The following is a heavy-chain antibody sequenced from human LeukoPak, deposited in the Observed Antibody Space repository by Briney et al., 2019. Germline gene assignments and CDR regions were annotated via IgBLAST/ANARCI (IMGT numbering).Heavy chain of an antibody. Sequence: GRSLRLSCAASGFTFSSYGMHWFRQAPGKGLEWVAVIWYDGSNKYYADSVKGRFTISRDNSKNTLYLQMNSLRAEDTAVYYCAKDTEYDFWSGYYTPAFDYWGQGTLVTVSS. D-gene: IGHD3-3*01. CDR1: GFTFSSYG. CDR3: AKDTEYDFWSGYYTPAFDY. J-gene: IGHJ4*02. V-gene: IGHV3-33*06. CDR2: IWYDGSNK.